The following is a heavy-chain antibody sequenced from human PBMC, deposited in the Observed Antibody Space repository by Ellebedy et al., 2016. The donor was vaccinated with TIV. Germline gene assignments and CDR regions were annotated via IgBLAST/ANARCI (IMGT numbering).Heavy chain of an antibody. J-gene: IGHJ6*02. D-gene: IGHD3-3*01. CDR3: AILRFLEWLSKPYYYYGMDV. CDR2: ISYDGSKK. CDR1: GFTFSSYA. V-gene: IGHV3-30-3*01. Sequence: GGSLRLSCAASGFTFSSYAMHWVRQAPGKGLEWVAVISYDGSKKYYADSVKGRFTISRDNSKNTLYLQMNSLRAEDTAVYYCAILRFLEWLSKPYYYYGMDVWGQGTTVTVSS.